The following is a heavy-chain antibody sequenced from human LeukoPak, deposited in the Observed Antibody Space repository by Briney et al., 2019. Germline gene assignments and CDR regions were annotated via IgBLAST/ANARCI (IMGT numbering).Heavy chain of an antibody. D-gene: IGHD3-10*01. CDR1: GYTFTGYY. CDR2: ISPN. Sequence: ASVKVSCKASGYTFTGYYIHWVRQAPGQGLEWMGWISPNSAQEFQGRVTMTRDMSISTVYMELSRLTSDDTAVYYCTRDRALTFWGQGTLVIVSS. J-gene: IGHJ4*02. V-gene: IGHV1-2*02. CDR3: TRDRALTF.